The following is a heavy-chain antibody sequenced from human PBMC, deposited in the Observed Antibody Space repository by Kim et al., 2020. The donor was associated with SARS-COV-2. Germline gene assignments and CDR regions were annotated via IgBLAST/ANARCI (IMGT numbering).Heavy chain of an antibody. Sequence: NPSLKSRVTISVDTSKNQFSLKVSYVTAADKAVYYCARLYNYYYYYYMDVWGKGTTVTVSS. V-gene: IGHV4-34*01. D-gene: IGHD1-1*01. CDR3: ARLYNYYYYYYMDV. J-gene: IGHJ6*03.